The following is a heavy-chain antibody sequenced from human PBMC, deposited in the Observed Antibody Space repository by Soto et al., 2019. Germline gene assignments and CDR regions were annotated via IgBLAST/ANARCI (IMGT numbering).Heavy chain of an antibody. D-gene: IGHD3-22*01. CDR1: GFTFSSYA. V-gene: IGHV3-23*01. J-gene: IGHJ5*02. CDR3: AKGPRYYYDSSGYYR. Sequence: EVQLLESGGGLVQPGGSLRLSCAASGFTFSSYAMSWVRQAPGKGLEWVSAISGSGGSTYYADSVKGRFTISRDNSKNTLYLQMNSLRAADTAVYYCAKGPRYYYDSSGYYRWGQGTLVTVSS. CDR2: ISGSGGST.